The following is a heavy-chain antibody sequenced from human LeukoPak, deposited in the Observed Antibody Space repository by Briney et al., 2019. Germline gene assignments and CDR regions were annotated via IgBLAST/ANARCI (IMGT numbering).Heavy chain of an antibody. CDR1: GVXISSSSYH. J-gene: IGHJ4*02. D-gene: IGHD3-9*01. CDR3: ASLLTYFDY. V-gene: IGHV4-39*01. Sequence: SETLPLTCIVSGVXISSSSYHWGWIRQPPGKGLEWIASIYYSGSTYYSPSLKSRVTISVDTSKNQFSLKMSSVIAADTAVYYCASLLTYFDYWGQGTLVTVSS. CDR2: IYYSGST.